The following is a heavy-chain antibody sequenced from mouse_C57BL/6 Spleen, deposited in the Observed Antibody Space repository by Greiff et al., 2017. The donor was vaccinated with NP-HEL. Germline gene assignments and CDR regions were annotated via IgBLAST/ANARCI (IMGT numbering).Heavy chain of an antibody. CDR2: IDPENGDT. D-gene: IGHD2-5*01. V-gene: IGHV14-4*01. CDR3: TTDYSKGNFDY. Sequence: VQLQQSGAELVRPGASVKLSCTASGFNIKDDYMHWVKQRPEQGLEWIGWIDPENGDTEYASKFQGKATITADTSSNTAYLQLSSLTSEDTPVYYCTTDYSKGNFDYWGQGTTLTVSS. CDR1: GFNIKDDY. J-gene: IGHJ2*01.